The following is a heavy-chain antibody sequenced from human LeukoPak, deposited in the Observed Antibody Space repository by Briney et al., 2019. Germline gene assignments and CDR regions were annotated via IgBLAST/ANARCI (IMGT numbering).Heavy chain of an antibody. D-gene: IGHD3-16*02. V-gene: IGHV4-59*08. Sequence: SETLPLTCTVSGGSIGTYYWSWIRQSPGKGLEWIGYIYVTGTRYNPYLQSRVTISVDRSRNQFFLKMSSVTAADTAVYYCARHIGGGIEDMDVWGKGTKVIVSS. J-gene: IGHJ6*03. CDR2: IYVTGT. CDR3: ARHIGGGIEDMDV. CDR1: GGSIGTYY.